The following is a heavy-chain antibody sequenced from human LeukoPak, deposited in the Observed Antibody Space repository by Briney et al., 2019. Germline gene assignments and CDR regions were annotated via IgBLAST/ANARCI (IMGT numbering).Heavy chain of an antibody. CDR1: GGTFSSYA. V-gene: IGHV1-69*13. D-gene: IGHD1-1*01. Sequence: SVKVSCKASGGTFSSYAISWVRQAPGQGLEWMGGIIPIFGTANYAQKFQGRVTITADESTSTAYMELSSLRSEDMAVYYCASRDNWNDPFDYWGQGTLVTVSS. CDR3: ASRDNWNDPFDY. J-gene: IGHJ4*02. CDR2: IIPIFGTA.